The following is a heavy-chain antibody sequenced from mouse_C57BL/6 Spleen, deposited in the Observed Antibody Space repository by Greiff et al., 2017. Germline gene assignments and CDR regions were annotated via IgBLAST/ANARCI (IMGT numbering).Heavy chain of an antibody. D-gene: IGHD2-3*01. CDR1: GYTFTDYY. Sequence: EVQLVESGPELVKPGASVKTSCKASGYTFTDYYMNWVKQSHGKSLEWIGDITPNNGGISYNQKFKGKATLTVDKSSSTAYMELRSLTSEDSAVXYCARRWLLLLDYWGQGTTLTVSS. V-gene: IGHV1-26*01. CDR2: ITPNNGGI. J-gene: IGHJ2*01. CDR3: ARRWLLLLDY.